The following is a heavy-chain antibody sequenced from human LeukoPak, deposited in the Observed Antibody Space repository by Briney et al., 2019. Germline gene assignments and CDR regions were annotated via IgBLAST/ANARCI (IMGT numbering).Heavy chain of an antibody. CDR1: GGSISSYY. CDR2: IYYSGST. V-gene: IGHV4-59*08. Sequence: PSETLSLTCTVSGGSISSYYWSWIRQPPGKGLEWIGYIYYSGSTNYNPSLKSRVTISVDTSKNQFSLKLSSVTAADTAVYYCARVYYDFWSGYRNWFDPWGQGTLVTVSS. CDR3: ARVYYDFWSGYRNWFDP. D-gene: IGHD3-3*01. J-gene: IGHJ5*02.